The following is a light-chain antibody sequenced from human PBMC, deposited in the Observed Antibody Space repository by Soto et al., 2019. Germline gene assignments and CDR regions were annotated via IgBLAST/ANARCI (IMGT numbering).Light chain of an antibody. CDR1: QSVSSN. CDR2: GAS. V-gene: IGKV3-15*01. CDR3: QQYNNWPLT. J-gene: IGKJ4*02. Sequence: EIVMTQSPATLSVSPGERSHLYGSARQSVSSNLAWYPQQPGQAHSLLIYGASTRATGNPARFSGSGSGTEFTLTISSLQSEDFAVYYCQQYNNWPLTGGGGTKGEI.